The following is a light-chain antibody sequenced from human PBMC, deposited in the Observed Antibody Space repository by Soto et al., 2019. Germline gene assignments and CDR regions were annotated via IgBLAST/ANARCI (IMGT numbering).Light chain of an antibody. V-gene: IGLV2-14*01. CDR2: EVT. CDR1: SSDVGGYNY. CDR3: SSYTSTNHVV. Sequence: QSALTQPASVSGSPGQSITISCTGTSSDVGGYNYVSWYQQHPGKAPKLVIYEVTKRPSGVSNRFSGSKSGNTASLTISVLQAEYETDYYCSSYTSTNHVVFGGGTKLTVL. J-gene: IGLJ2*01.